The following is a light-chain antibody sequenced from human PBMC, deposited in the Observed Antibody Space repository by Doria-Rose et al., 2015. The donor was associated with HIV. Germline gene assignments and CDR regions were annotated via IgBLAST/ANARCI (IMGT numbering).Light chain of an antibody. CDR2: DGS. J-gene: IGKJ1*01. CDR1: QGFSSTY. V-gene: IGKV3-20*01. CDR3: HQYGTSWT. Sequence: TQSPGSLSLPQFERATLSCRAIQGFSSTYSAWYQQKPGQAPSLLIYDGSTRATGIPDRFSASGSGTDFTLTINRLEPEDFALYYCHQYGTSWTFGQGTKVEI.